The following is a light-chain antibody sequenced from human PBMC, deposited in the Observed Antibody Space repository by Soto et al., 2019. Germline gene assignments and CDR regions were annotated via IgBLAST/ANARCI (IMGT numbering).Light chain of an antibody. J-gene: IGKJ2*01. CDR1: QSISRN. CDR2: AAR. V-gene: IGKV1-39*01. CDR3: QQSHSTPYT. Sequence: DIQLTQSPSSLSPSVGDRITLSCRASQSISRNLNWYQQMPGKAPSILIYAARDLQSGVPGRFSGSGSGTEFNLTISSLQPEDLATYYCQQSHSTPYTFGQGTKLEI.